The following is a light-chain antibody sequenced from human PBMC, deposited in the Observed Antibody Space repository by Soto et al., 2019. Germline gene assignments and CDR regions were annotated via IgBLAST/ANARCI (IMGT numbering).Light chain of an antibody. CDR2: SNN. J-gene: IGLJ2*01. CDR3: AAWDDSPNGVV. V-gene: IGLV1-44*01. Sequence: QSVLTQPPSASGTPGQRVTISCSGSSSNIGSNTVNWYQQLPGTAPILLIYSNNHRPSGVPDRFSGSKSGTSASLAISGLQSEDEADYYCAAWDDSPNGVVFGGGTELTVL. CDR1: SSNIGSNT.